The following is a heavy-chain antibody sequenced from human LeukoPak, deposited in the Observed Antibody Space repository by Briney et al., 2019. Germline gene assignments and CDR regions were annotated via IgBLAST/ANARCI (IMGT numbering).Heavy chain of an antibody. J-gene: IGHJ5*02. V-gene: IGHV4-61*01. CDR3: ATEAECSGGSCYSYGWFDP. D-gene: IGHD2-15*01. Sequence: PSETLSLTCTVSGGSVSSGSNKWSWIRQPPGEGLEWIGDISYSGSASYNPSLRSRVTISVDTSTNQFSLTLGSVTAADTAVYYCATEAECSGGSCYSYGWFDPWGQGTQVIVSS. CDR1: GGSVSSGSNK. CDR2: ISYSGSA.